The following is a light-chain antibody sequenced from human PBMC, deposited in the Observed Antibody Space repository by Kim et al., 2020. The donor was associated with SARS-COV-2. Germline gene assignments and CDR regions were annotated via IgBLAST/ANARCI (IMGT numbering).Light chain of an antibody. CDR1: QSINNY. Sequence: DIQMTQSPSSLSASVGDRVSITCRASQSINNYLNWYQQRPGKVPKLLIFAASTLQSGVPSKFSGSGSGTDFILTINSLQPEDFATYYCQQSFTTPPTFGGGTRVEIK. CDR3: QQSFTTPPT. J-gene: IGKJ4*01. CDR2: AAS. V-gene: IGKV1-39*01.